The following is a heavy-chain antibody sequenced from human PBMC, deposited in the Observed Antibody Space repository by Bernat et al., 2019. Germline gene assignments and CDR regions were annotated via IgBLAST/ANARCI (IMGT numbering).Heavy chain of an antibody. CDR1: GVTFRKYG. CDR3: ATWRGSGNYYDY. CDR2: IWYDGSQK. D-gene: IGHD3-10*01. J-gene: IGHJ4*02. V-gene: IGHV3-33*01. Sequence: QVQLVESGGGVVQSGKSLRLSCAVSGVTFRKYGMHWVRQATGKGLEWVAVIWYDGSQKYYADSVKDRFTISRDNSKNTLYLQMNSLRVEDTAMYHCATWRGSGNYYDYWGQGTLVTVSS.